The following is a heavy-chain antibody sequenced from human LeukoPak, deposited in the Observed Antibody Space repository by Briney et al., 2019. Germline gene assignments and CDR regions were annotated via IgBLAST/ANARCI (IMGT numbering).Heavy chain of an antibody. CDR1: GYTFTDYY. J-gene: IGHJ4*02. V-gene: IGHV1-2*02. CDR2: INPNSGGT. CDR3: ASSNYDILTGRGDQ. D-gene: IGHD3-9*01. Sequence: ASVKVSCKASGYTFTDYYMHWVRQAPGQGLEWMGWINPNSGGTNYAQKFQGRVTMTRDMSISTAYMELSRLRSDDTAVYYCASSNYDILTGRGDQWGQGTLVTVSS.